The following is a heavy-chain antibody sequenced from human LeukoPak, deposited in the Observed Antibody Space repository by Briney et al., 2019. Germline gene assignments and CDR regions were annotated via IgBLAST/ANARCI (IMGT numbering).Heavy chain of an antibody. D-gene: IGHD3-22*01. Sequence: PSETLSLTCTVSGGSVSDYYWSWIRQTAGKELEWIGRVYTGGSTNYNPSLKSRVTMSLDESKNEVFLKLFSVTAADTAVHFCANLPPYYYDGSGSYVWGQGTLVAVSS. CDR1: GGSVSDYY. J-gene: IGHJ4*02. V-gene: IGHV4-4*07. CDR2: VYTGGST. CDR3: ANLPPYYYDGSGSYV.